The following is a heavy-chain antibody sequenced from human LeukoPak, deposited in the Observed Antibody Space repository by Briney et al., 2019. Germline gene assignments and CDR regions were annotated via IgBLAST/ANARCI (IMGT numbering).Heavy chain of an antibody. V-gene: IGHV1-3*01. D-gene: IGHD3-10*01. CDR3: ARSRPYGSGSYFDY. Sequence: GASVKVSCKASGYTFTSYAMHWVRQAPGQGLEWMGWINAGNGNTKYSQKFQGRVTITRDTSASTAYMELSSLRSEDTAVYYCARSRPYGSGSYFDYWGQGTLVTVSS. J-gene: IGHJ4*02. CDR2: INAGNGNT. CDR1: GYTFTSYA.